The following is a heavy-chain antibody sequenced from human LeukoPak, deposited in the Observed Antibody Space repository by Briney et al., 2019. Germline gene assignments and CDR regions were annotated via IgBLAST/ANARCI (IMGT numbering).Heavy chain of an antibody. Sequence: PADTLSLTCTVSCGSISSYYWIEIRQPPGKGREGRGYIYYSGSTNYNPSLKTRVTISVDKSKNQFSLKLSSVTAADTAVYYCARQYRVYDILTGYYGGYFDYWGQGTLVTVSS. V-gene: IGHV4-59*08. D-gene: IGHD3-9*01. CDR3: ARQYRVYDILTGYYGGYFDY. CDR1: CGSISSYY. J-gene: IGHJ4*02. CDR2: IYYSGST.